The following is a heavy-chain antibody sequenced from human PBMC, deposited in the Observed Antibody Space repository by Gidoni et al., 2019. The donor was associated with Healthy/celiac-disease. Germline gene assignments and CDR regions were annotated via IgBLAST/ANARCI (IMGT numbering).Heavy chain of an antibody. D-gene: IGHD1-7*01. Sequence: QVQLVQSGAEVKKPGASVKVSCKVSGSTLTELSMHWVRQAPGKGLEWMGGFDPEDGETIYAQKFQGRVTMTEDTSTDTAYMELSSLRSEDTAVYYCATTLYNWNYVGKYYYYYYMDVWGKGTTVTVSS. CDR1: GSTLTELS. J-gene: IGHJ6*03. CDR2: FDPEDGET. CDR3: ATTLYNWNYVGKYYYYYYMDV. V-gene: IGHV1-24*01.